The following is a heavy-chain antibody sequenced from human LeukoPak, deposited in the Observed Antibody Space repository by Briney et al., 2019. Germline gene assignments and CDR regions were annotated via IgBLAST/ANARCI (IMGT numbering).Heavy chain of an antibody. V-gene: IGHV4-4*07. J-gene: IGHJ4*02. CDR2: IYLIGTT. D-gene: IGHD1-26*01. Sequence: SETPSLTCTVSGGSLSTNYRSWIPPPARKGLERIGRIYLIGTTNYNASLQSRVTLSIDTSKNQFDLRLSSVTAADTAVYYCARDQWRGRYRDYWGQGTLVTVPS. CDR3: ARDQWRGRYRDY. CDR1: GGSLSTNY.